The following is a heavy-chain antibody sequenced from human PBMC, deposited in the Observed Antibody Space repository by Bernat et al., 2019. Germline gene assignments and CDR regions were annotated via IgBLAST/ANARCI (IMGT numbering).Heavy chain of an antibody. CDR1: GGTFSSYA. Sequence: QVQLVQSGAEVKKPGSSVKVSCKASGGTFSSYAISWVRQAPGQGLEWMGGIIPIFGTANYAQKFQGRVTITADKSTSTAYMELSSLRSEDTAVHYCARGNERWELLPYGMDVWGQGTTVTVSS. CDR2: IIPIFGTA. D-gene: IGHD1-26*01. V-gene: IGHV1-69*06. CDR3: ARGNERWELLPYGMDV. J-gene: IGHJ6*02.